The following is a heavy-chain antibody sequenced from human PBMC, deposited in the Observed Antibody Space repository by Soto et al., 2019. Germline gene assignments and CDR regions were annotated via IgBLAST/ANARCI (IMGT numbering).Heavy chain of an antibody. CDR1: GYTFTSYG. D-gene: IGHD5-12*01. CDR3: ARGTGDIVATSSYGWDY. V-gene: IGHV1-18*01. J-gene: IGHJ4*02. Sequence: ASVKVSCKASGYTFTSYGISWVRQAPGQGLEWMGWISAYNGNTNYAQKLQGRVTMTTDTSTSTAYMELRSLRSDDTAVYYCARGTGDIVATSSYGWDYWGQGTLVTVSS. CDR2: ISAYNGNT.